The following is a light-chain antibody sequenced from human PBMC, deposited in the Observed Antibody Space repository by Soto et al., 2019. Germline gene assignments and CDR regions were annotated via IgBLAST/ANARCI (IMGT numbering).Light chain of an antibody. CDR2: GAS. CDR3: QQRSYWPIT. Sequence: EIVLTQSPGTLSLSPGERATLSCRASQSVSGRYLAWYQQKPGQAPRLVIFGASTRAPGIPDRFTGSGSGTDFTLTISSLEPGDFAVYYCQQRSYWPITFGQGTRLEIK. CDR1: QSVSGRY. V-gene: IGKV3D-20*02. J-gene: IGKJ5*01.